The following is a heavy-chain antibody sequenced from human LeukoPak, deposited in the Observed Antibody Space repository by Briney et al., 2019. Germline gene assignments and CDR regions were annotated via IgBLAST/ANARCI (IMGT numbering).Heavy chain of an antibody. CDR3: AKGYSSGWYDAFDI. D-gene: IGHD6-19*01. CDR2: ITGSGGST. J-gene: IGHJ3*02. CDR1: GFTFSTYA. Sequence: GGSLRLSCAASGFTFSTYAMSWVRQAPGKGLEWVSTITGSGGSTYDADSVKGRFTISRDNSKNTLYLQMSSLRAEDTAVYYCAKGYSSGWYDAFDIWGQGTMVTVSS. V-gene: IGHV3-23*01.